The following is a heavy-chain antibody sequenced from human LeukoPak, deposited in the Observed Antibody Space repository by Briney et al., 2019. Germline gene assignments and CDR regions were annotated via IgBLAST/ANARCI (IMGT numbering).Heavy chain of an antibody. Sequence: GGSLRLSCAASGFTFSSYAMHWVRQAPGKGLEWVSAISGSGGSTYYADSVKGRFTISRDNSKNTLYLQMNSLRAEDTAVYYCAEDGENGDYDYWGQGTLVTVSS. V-gene: IGHV3-23*01. CDR3: AEDGENGDYDY. CDR2: ISGSGGST. D-gene: IGHD4-17*01. J-gene: IGHJ4*02. CDR1: GFTFSSYA.